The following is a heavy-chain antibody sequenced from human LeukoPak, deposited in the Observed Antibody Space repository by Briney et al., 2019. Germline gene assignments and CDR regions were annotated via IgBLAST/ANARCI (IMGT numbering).Heavy chain of an antibody. J-gene: IGHJ2*01. CDR2: IYTSGYT. CDR1: GGTISSGSYY. CDR3: ARDSCSGGSCYSSVWYFDL. Sequence: SQTLSLSRTVSGGTISSGSYYWSWIRQPAGKGLEWIGCIYTSGYTNYNPSLVSRVTIAVDTSTNQFSLKLSSVTAADTAVYYCARDSCSGGSCYSSVWYFDLWGRGTLVTVSS. V-gene: IGHV4-61*02. D-gene: IGHD2-15*01.